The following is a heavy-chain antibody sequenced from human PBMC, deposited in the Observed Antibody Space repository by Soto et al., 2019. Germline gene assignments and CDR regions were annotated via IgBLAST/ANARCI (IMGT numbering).Heavy chain of an antibody. D-gene: IGHD2-15*01. J-gene: IGHJ5*02. CDR1: GGSFSGYY. Sequence: PSETLSLTCAVYGGSFSGYYWSWIRQPPGKGLEWIGEINHSGSTNYNPSLKSRVTISVDTSKNQFSLKLSSVTAADTAVYYCARGTMRDIVVVVAATANWFDPWGQGTLVTVSS. CDR2: INHSGST. CDR3: ARGTMRDIVVVVAATANWFDP. V-gene: IGHV4-34*01.